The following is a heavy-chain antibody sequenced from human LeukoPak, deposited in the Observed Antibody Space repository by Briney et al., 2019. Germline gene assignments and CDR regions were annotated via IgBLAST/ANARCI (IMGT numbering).Heavy chain of an antibody. Sequence: ASVKVSCKGSGFTFTGYYIHWVRQAPGQGLEWLGWINPNSGGANYAQDFQGRVTMTRDTSISTAYMELSRLRSDDTAVYYCASGYYYDSSGSPAFDIWGQGTMVTVSS. CDR3: ASGYYYDSSGSPAFDI. J-gene: IGHJ3*02. CDR2: INPNSGGA. V-gene: IGHV1-2*02. CDR1: GFTFTGYY. D-gene: IGHD3-22*01.